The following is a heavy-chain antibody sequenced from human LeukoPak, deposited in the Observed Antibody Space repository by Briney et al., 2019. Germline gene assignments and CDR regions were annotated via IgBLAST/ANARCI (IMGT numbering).Heavy chain of an antibody. CDR3: ARDRRYCSSTSCYQGFDY. CDR2: IYHSGGT. D-gene: IGHD2-2*01. J-gene: IGHJ4*02. Sequence: PSGTLSLTCAVSGGSISSSNWWSWVRQPPGKGLEWIGEIYHSGGTNYNPSLKSRVTISVDKSKNQFSLKLSSVTAADTAVYYCARDRRYCSSTSCYQGFDYWGQGALVTVSS. V-gene: IGHV4-4*02. CDR1: GGSISSSNW.